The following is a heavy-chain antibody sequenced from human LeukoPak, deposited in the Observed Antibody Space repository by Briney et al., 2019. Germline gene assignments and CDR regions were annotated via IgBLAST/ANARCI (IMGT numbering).Heavy chain of an antibody. V-gene: IGHV5-51*01. CDR1: GYSFTSYW. CDR3: ARFRNSASDFNSGMDA. CDR2: IYPGDSDT. D-gene: IGHD5-12*01. Sequence: GESLKISCKGSGYSFTSYWIAWVRQMPGKGLEWMGVIYPGDSDTRYSASFQGQVTFSAEKSISTAYLQWSSLKASDTAMYYCARFRNSASDFNSGMDAWGQGTTVTVSS. J-gene: IGHJ6*02.